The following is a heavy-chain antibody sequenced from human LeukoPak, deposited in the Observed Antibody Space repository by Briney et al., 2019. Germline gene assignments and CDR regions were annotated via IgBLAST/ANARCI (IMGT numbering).Heavy chain of an antibody. D-gene: IGHD6-19*01. CDR1: GYTFTCYY. Sequence: ASVKVSCKASGYTFTCYYMHWVRQAPGQGLEWMGWINPNSGGTNYAQKFQGRVTMTRDTSISTAYMELSRLRSDDTAVYYCARGRAVAGYYYYYGMDVWGQGTTVTVSS. V-gene: IGHV1-2*02. CDR2: INPNSGGT. CDR3: ARGRAVAGYYYYYGMDV. J-gene: IGHJ6*02.